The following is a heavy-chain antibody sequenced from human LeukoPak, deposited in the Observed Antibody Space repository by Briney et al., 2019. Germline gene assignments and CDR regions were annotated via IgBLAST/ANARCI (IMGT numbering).Heavy chain of an antibody. J-gene: IGHJ6*03. CDR1: GFTFSSYG. D-gene: IGHD5-12*01. V-gene: IGHV3-30*02. CDR3: AKGSGCEARYYYYYIDV. Sequence: GGSLRLSCAASGFTFSSYGMHWVRQAPGKGLEWVAFIRDDGSNKYYADSVKGRFTISRDNSKNTLYLHVNSLRTEDTAVYYCAKGSGCEARYYYYYIDVWGKGTTVTISS. CDR2: IRDDGSNK.